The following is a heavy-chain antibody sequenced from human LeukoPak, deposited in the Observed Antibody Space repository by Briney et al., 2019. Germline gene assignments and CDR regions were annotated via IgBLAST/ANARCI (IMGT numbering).Heavy chain of an antibody. D-gene: IGHD3-10*01. Sequence: GGSLRLSCAASGFTFSSYGMHWVRQAPGKGLEWVAVISYDGSNKYYADSVKGRFTISRDNSKNTLYLQVNSLRAEDTAVYYCAKETTMVLDYWGQGTLVTVSS. CDR2: ISYDGSNK. J-gene: IGHJ4*02. CDR3: AKETTMVLDY. CDR1: GFTFSSYG. V-gene: IGHV3-30*18.